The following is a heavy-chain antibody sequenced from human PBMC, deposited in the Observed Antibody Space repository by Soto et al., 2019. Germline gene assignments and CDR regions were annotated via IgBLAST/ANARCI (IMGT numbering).Heavy chain of an antibody. Sequence: QVQLVQSGAEVKKPGASVKVSCKASGYTFTGYYMYWVRQAPGQGLEWMGWINPNSGGTKYAQKFQGRVTMTRDTSISTAYMELSRLRSDDTAVYYCARVDTAAAAGWFDPWGQGTLVTVSS. CDR1: GYTFTGYY. CDR3: ARVDTAAAAGWFDP. D-gene: IGHD6-13*01. J-gene: IGHJ5*02. V-gene: IGHV1-2*02. CDR2: INPNSGGT.